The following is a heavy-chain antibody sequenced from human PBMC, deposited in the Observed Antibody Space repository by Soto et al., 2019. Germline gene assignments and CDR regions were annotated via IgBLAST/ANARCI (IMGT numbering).Heavy chain of an antibody. J-gene: IGHJ6*02. CDR1: GYSFTSYW. CDR2: IDPSDSYT. Sequence: GESLKISCKGSGYSFTSYWISWVRQMPGKGLEWMGRIDPSDSYTNYSPSFQGHVTISADKSISTAYLQWSSLKASDTAMCYCARQGIAVAGTPYYYYGMDVWGQGTTVTVSS. CDR3: ARQGIAVAGTPYYYYGMDV. V-gene: IGHV5-10-1*01. D-gene: IGHD6-19*01.